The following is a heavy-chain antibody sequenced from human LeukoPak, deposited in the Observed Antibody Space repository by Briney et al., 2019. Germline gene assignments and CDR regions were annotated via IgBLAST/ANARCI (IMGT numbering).Heavy chain of an antibody. CDR3: ARDSHTHYFDS. J-gene: IGHJ4*02. V-gene: IGHV3-74*01. Sequence: GGSLRLSCAASGFTFSSYWMHWVRQAPGKGLVWVSRINSDGNSTNYADSVKGRFAISRDNAKNTLYLQMNSLRAEDTAVYYCARDSHTHYFDSWGQGTLVTVSS. CDR1: GFTFSSYW. CDR2: INSDGNST. D-gene: IGHD2-15*01.